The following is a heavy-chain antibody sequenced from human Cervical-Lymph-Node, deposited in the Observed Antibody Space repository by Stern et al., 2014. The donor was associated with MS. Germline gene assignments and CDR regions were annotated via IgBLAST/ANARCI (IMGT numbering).Heavy chain of an antibody. CDR1: GYTFTSYG. Sequence: QVQLVQSGTEVKKPGASVKVSCKASGYTFTSYGISRVRQVTGQGLEWMGWITTHNGNTDYAQKVQDRVTLTADTSTNTAYMELRNLRSDDTAVYYCARSSSWYFDYWGQGTLVTVSS. J-gene: IGHJ4*02. V-gene: IGHV1-18*01. D-gene: IGHD6-13*01. CDR3: ARSSSWYFDY. CDR2: ITTHNGNT.